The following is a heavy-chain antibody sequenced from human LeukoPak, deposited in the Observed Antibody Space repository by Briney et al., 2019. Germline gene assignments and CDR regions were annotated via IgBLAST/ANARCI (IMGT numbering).Heavy chain of an antibody. CDR1: GFIFSGSD. CDR3: AKQWHGGSAGSMVRGVDV. D-gene: IGHD3-10*01. Sequence: GGSLRLSCAASGFIFSGSDMSWVRQAPGKGLEWVSTIIDGGGSAYYADSVKGRFTISRDNSKNTLYLQMNGLRAEDTAVYYCAKQWHGGSAGSMVRGVDVWGQGTTVTVSS. CDR2: IIDGGGSA. J-gene: IGHJ6*02. V-gene: IGHV3-23*01.